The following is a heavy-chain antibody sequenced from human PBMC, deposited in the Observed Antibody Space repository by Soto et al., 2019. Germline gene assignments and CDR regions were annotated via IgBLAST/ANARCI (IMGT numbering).Heavy chain of an antibody. CDR3: VRGASLNFDY. CDR1: GFTFDDYG. D-gene: IGHD1-26*01. CDR2: VNWNGGST. V-gene: IGHV3-20*04. Sequence: GGSLRLSCAASGFTFDDYGMSWARQAPGKGLEWVSGVNWNGGSTGYAESVKGRFTISRDNAKNSLYLQMNSLRAEDTAFYYCVRGASLNFDYWGQGTLVTVSS. J-gene: IGHJ4*02.